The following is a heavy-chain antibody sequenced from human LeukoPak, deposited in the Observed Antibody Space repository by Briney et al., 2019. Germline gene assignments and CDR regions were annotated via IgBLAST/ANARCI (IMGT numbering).Heavy chain of an antibody. V-gene: IGHV3-33*01. D-gene: IGHD3-10*01. CDR1: GFTFSSYG. CDR3: ARGFSRFGELLYFDY. CDR2: IWYDGSNK. J-gene: IGHJ4*02. Sequence: PGRSLRLSCAASGFTFSSYGMHWVRQAPGKGLEWVAVIWYDGSNKYYADSVKGRFTISRDNSKNTLYLQMNSLRAEDTAVYYCARGFSRFGELLYFDYWGQGTPVTVSS.